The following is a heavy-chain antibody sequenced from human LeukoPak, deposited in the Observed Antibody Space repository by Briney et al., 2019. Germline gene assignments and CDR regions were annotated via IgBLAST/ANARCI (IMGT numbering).Heavy chain of an antibody. CDR3: ARVTARGAFDI. CDR1: GGSISSYY. V-gene: IGHV4-59*01. CDR2: IYYSGST. D-gene: IGHD3-10*01. Sequence: SETLSLTCTVSGGSISSYYWSWIRQPPGKGLEWIGYIYYSGSTNYNPSLKSRVTISVDTSKNQFSLKLSSVTAADTAVYYCARVTARGAFDIWGRGTMVTVSS. J-gene: IGHJ3*02.